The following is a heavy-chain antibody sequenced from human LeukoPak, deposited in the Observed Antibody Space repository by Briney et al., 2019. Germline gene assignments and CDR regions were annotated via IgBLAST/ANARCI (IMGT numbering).Heavy chain of an antibody. J-gene: IGHJ4*02. Sequence: SETLSLTCTISGGSISSYYWSWIRQPPGKGLEWIGYIYYSGSTNYNPSLKSRVTISVDTSKNQFSLKLSSVTAADTAVYYCARHEGIAARPGDYWGQGTLVTVSS. D-gene: IGHD6-6*01. V-gene: IGHV4-59*01. CDR3: ARHEGIAARPGDY. CDR1: GGSISSYY. CDR2: IYYSGST.